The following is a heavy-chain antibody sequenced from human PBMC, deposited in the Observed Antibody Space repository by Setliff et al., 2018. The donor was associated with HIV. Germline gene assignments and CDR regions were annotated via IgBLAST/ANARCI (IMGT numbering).Heavy chain of an antibody. Sequence: GESLKISCAASGFTFSNYWMHWVRQAPGKGLVWVSRINPDGSSTNYADSVKGRFTVSRDNAKNTLFLQMNTLRAEDTAMYYCARDHGGSFYPGWGQGTLVTVSS. J-gene: IGHJ4*02. CDR1: GFTFSNYW. CDR3: ARDHGGSFYPG. D-gene: IGHD1-26*01. V-gene: IGHV3-74*01. CDR2: INPDGSST.